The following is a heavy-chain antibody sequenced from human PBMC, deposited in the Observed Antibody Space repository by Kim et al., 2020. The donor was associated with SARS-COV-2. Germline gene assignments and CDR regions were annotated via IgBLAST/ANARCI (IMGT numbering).Heavy chain of an antibody. J-gene: IGHJ4*02. Sequence: GGSLRLSCAASGFSFSTYAIHWVRQTPGKGLEYVSAISTDGAMTKYADSVKGRFTVSRDNSKNTLYLQMGSLRPEDTAVYYCARVVYSSGWYFVDYWGQG. CDR1: GFSFSTYA. D-gene: IGHD6-19*01. V-gene: IGHV3-64*02. CDR3: ARVVYSSGWYFVDY. CDR2: ISTDGAMT.